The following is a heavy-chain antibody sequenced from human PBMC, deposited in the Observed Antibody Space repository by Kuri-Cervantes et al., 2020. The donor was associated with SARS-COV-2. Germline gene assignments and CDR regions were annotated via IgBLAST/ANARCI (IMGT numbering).Heavy chain of an antibody. CDR1: GFTFSSYG. CDR2: IWYDGSNK. V-gene: IGHV3-33*08. Sequence: LSLTCAASGFTFSSYGMHWVRQAPGKGLEWVAVIWYDGSNKYYADSAKGRFTISRDNSKNTLYLQMNSLRAEDTAVYYCAREEYSSSWWGELGPFDYWGQGTLVTVSS. CDR3: AREEYSSSWWGELGPFDY. D-gene: IGHD6-13*01. J-gene: IGHJ4*02.